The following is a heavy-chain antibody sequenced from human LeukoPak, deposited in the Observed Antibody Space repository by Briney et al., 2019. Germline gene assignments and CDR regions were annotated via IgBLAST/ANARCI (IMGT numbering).Heavy chain of an antibody. V-gene: IGHV1-46*01. CDR1: GYTFTSYY. Sequence: ASVKVSCKASGYTFTSYYMHWVRQAPGQGLEWMGIINPSGGSTSYAQKFQGRVTMTRDMSTSTVYMELSSLRSEDTAVYYCARNYYDSSGYYDEYFQHWGQGTLVTVSS. D-gene: IGHD3-22*01. CDR2: INPSGGST. CDR3: ARNYYDSSGYYDEYFQH. J-gene: IGHJ1*01.